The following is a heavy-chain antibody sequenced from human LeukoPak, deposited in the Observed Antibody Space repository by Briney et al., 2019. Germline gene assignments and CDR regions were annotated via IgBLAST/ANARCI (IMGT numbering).Heavy chain of an antibody. CDR3: VSFYETY. J-gene: IGHJ4*02. Sequence: GGSLRLSCAASGNYWMHWVRQAPGKGLVWVSHINSDGSWTTYADSVKGRFTISKDNAKNTVYLQMNNLRAEDTAVYYCVSFYETYWGRGTLVTVSS. D-gene: IGHD2-2*01. CDR2: INSDGSWT. V-gene: IGHV3-74*01. CDR1: GNYW.